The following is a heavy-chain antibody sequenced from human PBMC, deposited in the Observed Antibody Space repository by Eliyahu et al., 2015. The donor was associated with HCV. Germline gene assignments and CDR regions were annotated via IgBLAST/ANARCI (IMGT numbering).Heavy chain of an antibody. J-gene: IGHJ4*01. CDR1: GGSFNGYY. D-gene: IGHD2-15*01. CDR3: ARGRGSDCRGGRCQYGFEY. V-gene: IGHV4-34*01. Sequence: QVQLQQWGTGLLKPSETLSLTCAVYGGSFNGYYWSWIRQPPGKVLEWIGEISSSGRKGCNSSLKSRVDISVDSSKKQFSLKLKSVTAADTAVYYCARGRGSDCRGGRCQYGFEYWGHGTPLTV. CDR2: ISSSGRK.